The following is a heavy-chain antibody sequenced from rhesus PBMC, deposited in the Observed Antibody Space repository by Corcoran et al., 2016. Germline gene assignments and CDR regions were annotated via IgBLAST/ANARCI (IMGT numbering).Heavy chain of an antibody. D-gene: IGHD6-25*01. CDR2: IYGSSGST. J-gene: IGHJ3*01. CDR1: GGSISSGYD. Sequence: QVQLQESGPGVVKPSETLALTCTVSGGSISSGYDWSWIRQPPGKGLEGIGYIYGSSGSTNYNPSLKKRVTISKEATKNQFYLKRRCVTGAGTAEYCCARFEAFWRGSWNPGGADAFDFWGQGLRVTVSS. CDR3: ARFEAFWRGSWNPGGADAFDF. V-gene: IGHV4-76*01.